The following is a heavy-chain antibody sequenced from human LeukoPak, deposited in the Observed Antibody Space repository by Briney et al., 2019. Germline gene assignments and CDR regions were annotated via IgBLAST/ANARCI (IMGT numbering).Heavy chain of an antibody. CDR3: ARGAQLGGAFDI. CDR2: INHSGST. Sequence: SETLSLTCAVYGGSFSGYYWSWIRQPPGKGLEWIGEINHSGSTNYNPSLKSRVTISVDTSKNQFSLKLSSVTAADTAVYYCARGAQLGGAFDIWGQGTMVTVSS. J-gene: IGHJ3*02. V-gene: IGHV4-34*01. D-gene: IGHD2-15*01. CDR1: GGSFSGYY.